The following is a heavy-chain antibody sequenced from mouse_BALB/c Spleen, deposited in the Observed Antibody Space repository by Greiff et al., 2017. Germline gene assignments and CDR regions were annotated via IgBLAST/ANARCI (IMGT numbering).Heavy chain of an antibody. V-gene: IGHV5-4*02. J-gene: IGHJ2*01. CDR3: ARVDYDYFDY. Sequence: EVQRVESGGGLVKPGGSLKLSCAASGFTFSDYYMYWVRQTPEKRLEWVATISDGGSYTYYPDSVKGRFTISRDNAKNNLYLQMSSLKSEDTAMYYCARVDYDYFDYWGQGTTLTVSA. CDR2: ISDGGSYT. D-gene: IGHD2-4*01. CDR1: GFTFSDYY.